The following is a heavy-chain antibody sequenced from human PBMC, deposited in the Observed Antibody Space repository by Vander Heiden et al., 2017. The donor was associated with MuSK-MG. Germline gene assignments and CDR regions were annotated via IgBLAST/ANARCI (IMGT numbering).Heavy chain of an antibody. Sequence: EVQLLESGGGLIHPEGSLRLSCAASGFTFSSYGMSWVRQAPGKGLEWVSAISSTGGSTYHADSVKGRFTISRDNSKNTLSLQMNSLRAEDTAVYYCAKGGSSGWYYFDYWGQGTLVTVSS. V-gene: IGHV3-23*01. J-gene: IGHJ4*02. CDR3: AKGGSSGWYYFDY. CDR2: ISSTGGST. CDR1: GFTFSSYG. D-gene: IGHD6-19*01.